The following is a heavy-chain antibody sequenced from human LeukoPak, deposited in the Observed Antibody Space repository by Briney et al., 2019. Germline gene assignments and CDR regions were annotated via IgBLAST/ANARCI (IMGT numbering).Heavy chain of an antibody. CDR2: VIPIFGTA. V-gene: IGHV1-69*01. Sequence: ASVTVSCKASGGTFSSYAISWVRQAPGQGLEWMGGVIPIFGTANYAQKFQGRVTITADESTSTAYMELSSLRSEDTAVYYCARDLLDYYDSSGYDAFDIWGQGTMVTVSS. CDR3: ARDLLDYYDSSGYDAFDI. J-gene: IGHJ3*02. CDR1: GGTFSSYA. D-gene: IGHD3-22*01.